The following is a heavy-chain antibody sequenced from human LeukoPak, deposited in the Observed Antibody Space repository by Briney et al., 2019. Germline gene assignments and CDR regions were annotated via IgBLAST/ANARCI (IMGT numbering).Heavy chain of an antibody. CDR1: GFSFSDYS. V-gene: IGHV3-48*01. Sequence: GGSLRLSCEGSGFSFSDYSMSWVRQAPGKGLEWLSFISTSSNTIYYADSVRGRFTVSRDNAKNFLYLQMNSLTVEDTAVYYCSRDPRLLDYWGQGTLVTVSS. CDR3: SRDPRLLDY. J-gene: IGHJ4*02. CDR2: ISTSSNTI.